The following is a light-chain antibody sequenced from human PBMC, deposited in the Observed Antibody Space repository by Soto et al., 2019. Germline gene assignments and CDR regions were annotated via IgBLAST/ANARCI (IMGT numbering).Light chain of an antibody. CDR3: QQYDNLPLT. V-gene: IGKV1-5*01. CDR2: DAS. CDR1: QSLNSL. J-gene: IGKJ4*01. Sequence: DIQMTQSPSTLSASVGDRVAITCRASQSLNSLLAWYQQKPGRAPKLLIYDASTLESGVPSRFSGSGSGTDFTFTISSLQPEDIATYYCQQYDNLPLTFGGGTKVDI.